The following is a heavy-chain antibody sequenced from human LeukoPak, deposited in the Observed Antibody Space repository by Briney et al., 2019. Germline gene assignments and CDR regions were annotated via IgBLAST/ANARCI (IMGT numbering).Heavy chain of an antibody. CDR3: ARDPAGSGWYDP. CDR2: MSYAGTT. CDR1: GGSISSHH. J-gene: IGHJ5*02. D-gene: IGHD1-26*01. V-gene: IGHV4-59*11. Sequence: SETLSLTCTVSGGSISSHHWGWIRQPPGKGLEWIGYMSYAGTTKYYPSLKSRVTISVDTSKNQVSMKLTSVSAADTAVYHCARDPAGSGWYDPWGPGTLVAVSS.